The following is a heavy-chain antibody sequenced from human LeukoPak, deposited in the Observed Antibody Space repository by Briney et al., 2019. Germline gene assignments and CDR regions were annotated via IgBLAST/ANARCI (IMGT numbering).Heavy chain of an antibody. D-gene: IGHD3-16*02. CDR3: ARGVSVWGSYRYMDY. J-gene: IGHJ4*02. V-gene: IGHV3-30*04. CDR2: ISYDGSNK. CDR1: GFTFSSYA. Sequence: GGSLRLSRAASGFTFSSYAMHWVRQAPGKGLEWVAVISYDGSNKYYADSVKGRFTISRDNSKNTLYLQMNSLRAEDTAVYYCARGVSVWGSYRYMDYWGQGTLVTVSS.